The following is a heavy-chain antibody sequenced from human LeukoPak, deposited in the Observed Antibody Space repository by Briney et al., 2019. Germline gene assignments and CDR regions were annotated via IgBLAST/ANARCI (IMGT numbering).Heavy chain of an antibody. D-gene: IGHD2-2*01. Sequence: GGSLRLSCAASGFTFSTYSMNWVRQAPGKGLEWVAVISYDGSNKYYADSVKGRFTISRDNSKNTLYLQMNSLRAEDTAVYYCAREKLEDIVVVPAAPYNYYYYYMDVWGKGTTVTVSS. J-gene: IGHJ6*03. CDR3: AREKLEDIVVVPAAPYNYYYYYMDV. CDR2: ISYDGSNK. V-gene: IGHV3-30*03. CDR1: GFTFSTYS.